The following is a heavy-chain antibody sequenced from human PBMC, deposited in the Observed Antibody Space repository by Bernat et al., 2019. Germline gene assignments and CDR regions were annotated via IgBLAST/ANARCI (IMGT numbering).Heavy chain of an antibody. Sequence: QVQLLQSGPGLVQPSETLSLTCTVSGDFITNYYWSWIRQSPGKGLEWIAYMHYSGSTNYNPSLASRVTVSVDTSKSQLSLKLSPVIAADAAVYYCASVALVCSGGTCYYYVDVWGKGTTVTVSS. CDR3: ASVALVCSGGTCYYYVDV. D-gene: IGHD2-15*01. CDR2: MHYSGST. CDR1: GDFITNYY. J-gene: IGHJ6*03. V-gene: IGHV4-59*01.